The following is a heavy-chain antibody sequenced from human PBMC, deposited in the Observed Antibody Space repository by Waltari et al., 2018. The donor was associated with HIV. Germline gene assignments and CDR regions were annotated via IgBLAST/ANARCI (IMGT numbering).Heavy chain of an antibody. J-gene: IGHJ4*02. CDR3: ARVGGVAGPFDY. D-gene: IGHD6-19*01. V-gene: IGHV4-39*02. CDR2: IYYSGST. CDR1: GGSISSSNYY. Sequence: QLQLQESGPGLVKPSETLSLTCTVSGGSISSSNYYWGWIRQPPGKGLEWIGSIYYSGSTYYKPSLKSRVTISVDTSKNHFSLKLSSVTAADTALYYCARVGGVAGPFDYWGQGTLVTVSS.